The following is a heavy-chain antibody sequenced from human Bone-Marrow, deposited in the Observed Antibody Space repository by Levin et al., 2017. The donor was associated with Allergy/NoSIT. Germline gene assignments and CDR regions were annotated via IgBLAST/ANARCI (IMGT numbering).Heavy chain of an antibody. CDR3: ARVTGDPNYFDY. J-gene: IGHJ4*02. Sequence: KISCKASGGTLSSYAISWVRQAPGQGLEWMGRIIPILGIAKFAQKFQGRVTFTADTSTRTAYMELSSLRSEDTAVYYCARVTGDPNYFDYWGQGTLVTVSS. D-gene: IGHD7-27*01. V-gene: IGHV1-69*04. CDR2: IIPILGIA. CDR1: GGTLSSYA.